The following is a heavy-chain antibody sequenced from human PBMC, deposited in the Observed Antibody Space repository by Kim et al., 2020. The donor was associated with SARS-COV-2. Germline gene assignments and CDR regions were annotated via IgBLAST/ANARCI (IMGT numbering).Heavy chain of an antibody. J-gene: IGHJ4*02. D-gene: IGHD6-13*01. CDR3: AASYLYAYSSSSFDY. CDR2: IVVGSGNT. CDR1: GFTFTSSA. Sequence: SVKVSCKASGFTFTSSAVQWVRQARGQRLEWIGWIVVGSGNTNYAQKFQERVTITRDMSTSTAYMELSSLRSEDTAVYYCAASYLYAYSSSSFDYWGQGTLVTVSS. V-gene: IGHV1-58*01.